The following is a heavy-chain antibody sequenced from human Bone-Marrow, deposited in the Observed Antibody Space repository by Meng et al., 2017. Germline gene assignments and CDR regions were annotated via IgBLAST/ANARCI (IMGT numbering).Heavy chain of an antibody. CDR1: GYTFTSYA. J-gene: IGHJ4*02. CDR3: ARDLSPSYDILTGYSVYFDY. CDR2: INTNTGNP. V-gene: IGHV7-4-1*02. Sequence: ASVKVSCKASGYTFTSYAMNWVRQAPGQGLEWMGWINTNTGNPTYAQGFTGRFVFSLDTSVSTAYLQISSLKAEDTAVYYCARDLSPSYDILTGYSVYFDYWGQGPLVPVSS. D-gene: IGHD3-9*01.